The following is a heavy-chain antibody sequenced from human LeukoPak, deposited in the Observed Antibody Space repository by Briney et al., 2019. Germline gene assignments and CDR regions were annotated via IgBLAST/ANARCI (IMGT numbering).Heavy chain of an antibody. CDR2: ISGGGLST. CDR3: ARLSGLDV. CDR1: GVSISGSHYY. Sequence: ETLSLTCAVSGVSISGSHYYWGWVRQAPGKGLEWVSTISGGGLSTYYADSVKGRFTISRDNSMNTLYLQMNGLRAEDTALYYCARLSGLDVWGKGTTVTVSS. D-gene: IGHD3-10*01. J-gene: IGHJ6*04. V-gene: IGHV3-23*01.